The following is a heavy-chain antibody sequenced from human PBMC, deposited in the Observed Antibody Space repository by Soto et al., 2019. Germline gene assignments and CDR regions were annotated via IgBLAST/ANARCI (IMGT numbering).Heavy chain of an antibody. J-gene: IGHJ4*02. V-gene: IGHV4-59*08. CDR1: GDSINGYF. D-gene: IGHD2-21*01. Sequence: QVQLQESGPGLVKPSETLSLTCTVSGDSINGYFWRWIRQSPVKGLELIGYIYNSDTNYNPSLKSRVTISVYTAKSQVSLCLSSVTSSDTAVYYCATANHCVTAGCRMGHFDSGGQGTLVAVSS. CDR3: ATANHCVTAGCRMGHFDS. CDR2: IYNSDT.